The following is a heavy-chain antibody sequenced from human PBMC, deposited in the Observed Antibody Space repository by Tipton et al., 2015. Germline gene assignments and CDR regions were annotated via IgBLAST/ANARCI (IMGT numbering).Heavy chain of an antibody. J-gene: IGHJ6*02. Sequence: SLRLSCAASGFTFSSYAMSWVRQAPGKGLEWVSAISGSGSSTYYADSVKGRFTISRDNPKNTMYLQMNSLRVEDTAVFYCARVGYYYGSGSYYHYYYYYGMDVWGQGTTVTVSS. D-gene: IGHD3-10*01. V-gene: IGHV3-23*01. CDR2: ISGSGSST. CDR3: ARVGYYYGSGSYYHYYYYYGMDV. CDR1: GFTFSSYA.